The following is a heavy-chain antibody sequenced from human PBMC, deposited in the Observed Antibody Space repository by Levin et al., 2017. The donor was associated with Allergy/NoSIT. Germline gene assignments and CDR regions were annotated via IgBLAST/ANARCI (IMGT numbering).Heavy chain of an antibody. CDR1: GYSFTSYW. D-gene: IGHD2-2*01. CDR2: IYPGDSDT. Sequence: GGSLRLSCKGSGYSFTSYWIGWVRQMPGKGLEWMGIIYPGDSDTRYSPSFQGQVTISADKSISTAYLQWSSLKASDTAMYYCARRSDAAYVFDYWGQGTLVIVSS. J-gene: IGHJ4*02. V-gene: IGHV5-51*01. CDR3: ARRSDAAYVFDY.